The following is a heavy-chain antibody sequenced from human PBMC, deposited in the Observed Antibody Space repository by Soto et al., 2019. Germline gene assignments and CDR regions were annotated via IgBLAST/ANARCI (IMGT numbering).Heavy chain of an antibody. CDR3: ANSYYGWGFDY. CDR2: VYHTGKT. Sequence: SETLSLTCIVSGGFVNTSNWWSWIRQPPGKGLEWIGEVYHTGKTNYSPSFKSRANMSVDKSNNQFFLKLTSVTAADTAIYYCANSYYGWGFDYWGQGALVTVSS. J-gene: IGHJ4*02. D-gene: IGHD3-10*01. V-gene: IGHV4-4*02. CDR1: GGFVNTSNW.